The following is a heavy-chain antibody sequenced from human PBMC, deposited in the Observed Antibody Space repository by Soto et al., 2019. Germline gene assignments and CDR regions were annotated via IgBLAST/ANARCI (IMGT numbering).Heavy chain of an antibody. CDR2: ITPIFGTA. CDR1: GGTFNTYL. V-gene: IGHV1-69*13. J-gene: IGHJ4*02. Sequence: SVKVSCKASGGTFNTYLISWVRQAPGQGLEWMGGITPIFGTANYAQKFQDRVTITADESTSTAYMELSSLRSEDTAVYYCARSIRLVQAARAPFDYWGQGTLVTVSS. CDR3: ARSIRLVQAARAPFDY. D-gene: IGHD2-2*01.